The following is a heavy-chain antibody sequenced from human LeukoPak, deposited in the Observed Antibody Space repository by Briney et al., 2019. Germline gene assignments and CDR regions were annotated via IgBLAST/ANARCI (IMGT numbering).Heavy chain of an antibody. CDR3: ARDLYGDYSFDY. Sequence: GGSLRLSCAASGFTFSSYSMNWVRQAPGKGLEWVSYIGGSTNTIYYADSVKGRFTISRDNAKNSLYLRVNSLRAEDTAVYYCARDLYGDYSFDYWGQGTQVTVSS. CDR1: GFTFSSYS. J-gene: IGHJ4*02. V-gene: IGHV3-48*01. CDR2: IGGSTNTI. D-gene: IGHD4-17*01.